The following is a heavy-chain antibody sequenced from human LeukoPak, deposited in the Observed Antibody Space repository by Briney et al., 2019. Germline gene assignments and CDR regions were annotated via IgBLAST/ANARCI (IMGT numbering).Heavy chain of an antibody. Sequence: GGSLRLSCAGSGFTFNNYAMSWVRQTPGKGLEWVSAISGRGDTTFYADAMKGRFTISRDNSQNTLYLQMNSLRAEDTAVYYCAKDHNLGGYVLFDNWGQGTPVTVSS. CDR1: GFTFNNYA. J-gene: IGHJ4*02. V-gene: IGHV3-23*01. CDR2: ISGRGDTT. D-gene: IGHD3-22*01. CDR3: AKDHNLGGYVLFDN.